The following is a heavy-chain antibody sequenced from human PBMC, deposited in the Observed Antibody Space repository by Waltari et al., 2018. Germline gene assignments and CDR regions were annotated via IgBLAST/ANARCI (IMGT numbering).Heavy chain of an antibody. CDR3: ASSRDLQGSAFDY. D-gene: IGHD2-15*01. CDR1: GGSFSGYY. CDR2: INHSGST. V-gene: IGHV4-34*01. J-gene: IGHJ4*02. Sequence: QVQLQQWGAGLLKPSETLSLTCAVYGGSFSGYYWSWIRQPPGKGLEWIGEINHSGSTNYNPSLKSRVTISVDTSKNQFSLKLSSVTAADTAVYYCASSRDLQGSAFDYWGQGTLVTVSS.